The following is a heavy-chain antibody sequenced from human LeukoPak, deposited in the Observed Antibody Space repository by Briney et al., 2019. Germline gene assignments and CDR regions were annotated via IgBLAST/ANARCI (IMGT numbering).Heavy chain of an antibody. J-gene: IGHJ6*02. CDR2: ISSGSSTI. CDR1: GFTFSSYS. V-gene: IGHV3-48*02. Sequence: PGGSLRLSCAASGFTFSSYSMNWVRQAPGKGLEWVSYISSGSSTIYYADSVKGRFTISRDNAKNSLYLQMNSLRDEDTAVYFCARGITMIVQKINAMDVWGQGTTVTVSS. D-gene: IGHD3-22*01. CDR3: ARGITMIVQKINAMDV.